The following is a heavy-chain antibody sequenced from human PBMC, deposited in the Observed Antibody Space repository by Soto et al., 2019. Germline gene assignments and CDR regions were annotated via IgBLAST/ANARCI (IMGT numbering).Heavy chain of an antibody. J-gene: IGHJ6*02. CDR3: ARGDRDPRGVDV. CDR1: GGSISSGVYY. Sequence: SETLSLTCTVSGGSISSGVYYWSWIRQHPGKDLGWIGYIYTTGSTYYNPSLKSRVTSSIDTSKNQFSLKLSSVTAADTAVYYCARGDRDPRGVDVWGPGTTVTVSS. V-gene: IGHV4-31*03. CDR2: IYTTGST.